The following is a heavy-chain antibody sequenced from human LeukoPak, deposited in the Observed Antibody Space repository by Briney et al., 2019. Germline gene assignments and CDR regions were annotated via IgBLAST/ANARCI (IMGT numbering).Heavy chain of an antibody. J-gene: IGHJ4*02. CDR3: ARGHNDY. V-gene: IGHV3-48*03. Sequence: PGGSLRLSCVASGFPFSSYEMNWVRQAPGKGLEWVSYISGSGSSIYYADSVKGRFTISRDNAKNSLYLQMNSLRAEDTAVYYCARGHNDYWGQGTLVTVSP. CDR2: ISGSGSSI. CDR1: GFPFSSYE.